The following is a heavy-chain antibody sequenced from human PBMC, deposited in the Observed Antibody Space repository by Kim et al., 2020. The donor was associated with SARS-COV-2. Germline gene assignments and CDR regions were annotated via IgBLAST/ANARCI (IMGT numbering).Heavy chain of an antibody. V-gene: IGHV3-30*18. J-gene: IGHJ6*02. CDR1: GFTFSSYG. Sequence: GGSLRLSCAASGFTFSSYGMHWVRQAPGKGLEWVAVISYDGSNKYYADSVKGRFTISRDNSKNTLYLQMNSLRAEDTAVYYCAKDAYCSSTSVSKNYYYYGMDVWGQGTTVTVSS. CDR3: AKDAYCSSTSVSKNYYYYGMDV. CDR2: ISYDGSNK. D-gene: IGHD2-2*01.